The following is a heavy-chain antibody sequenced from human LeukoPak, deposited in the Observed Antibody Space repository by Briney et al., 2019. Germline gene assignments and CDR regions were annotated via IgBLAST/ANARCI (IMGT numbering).Heavy chain of an antibody. CDR1: GYTFTSYY. Sequence: ASVKVSCKGSGYTFTSYYMHWVRQAPGQGLEWMGIINPSGGSTSYAQKFQGRVTMTRDTSTSTVYMELSSLRSEDTAVYYCARVHCSGGSCYSEGVGMDVWGQGTTVTVSS. J-gene: IGHJ6*02. D-gene: IGHD2-15*01. CDR3: ARVHCSGGSCYSEGVGMDV. V-gene: IGHV1-46*01. CDR2: INPSGGST.